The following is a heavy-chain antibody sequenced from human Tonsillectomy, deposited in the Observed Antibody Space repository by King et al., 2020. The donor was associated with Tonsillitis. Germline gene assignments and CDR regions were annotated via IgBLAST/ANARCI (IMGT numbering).Heavy chain of an antibody. V-gene: IGHV3-33*08. J-gene: IGHJ3*02. D-gene: IGHD3-16*01. CDR2: IWYDGSNH. CDR1: GFTFSSYG. Sequence: VQLVESGGGVVQPGRSLRLSCAGSGFTFSSYGMHWVRQAPGKGLEWGAGIWYDGSNHYNADSVKGRFTISRDNSKNTLYLQMKSLRDEDTAVYYCARGRLGVTDDAFDIWGQGTMVTVSS. CDR3: ARGRLGVTDDAFDI.